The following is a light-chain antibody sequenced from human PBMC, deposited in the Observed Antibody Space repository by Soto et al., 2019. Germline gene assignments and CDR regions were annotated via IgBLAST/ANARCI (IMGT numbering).Light chain of an antibody. J-gene: IGKJ3*01. V-gene: IGKV1-39*01. CDR3: QQSYGNSG. CDR2: AAS. Sequence: DIQMTQSPSSLSASVGDRVTITCRASQSIGFFLNWYHQKPGKAPKLLIYAASSLQSGVPSRFSGSGSGTDFTLTITSRQHEDFGTYYCQQSYGNSGFAPGTKVDIK. CDR1: QSIGFF.